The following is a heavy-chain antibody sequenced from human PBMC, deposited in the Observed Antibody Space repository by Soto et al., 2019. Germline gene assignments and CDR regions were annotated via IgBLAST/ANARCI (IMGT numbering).Heavy chain of an antibody. Sequence: GGSLRLSCAASGFTFTSYSMNWVRQAPGKGLEWVSSISTSGSYIDYADSVKGRFTISRDNAKNSLYLQMNSLRAEDTAVYYCARDLRPQWIRLDYCGQGTVVTVSS. D-gene: IGHD5-12*01. CDR3: ARDLRPQWIRLDY. V-gene: IGHV3-21*01. CDR1: GFTFTSYS. J-gene: IGHJ4*02. CDR2: ISTSGSYI.